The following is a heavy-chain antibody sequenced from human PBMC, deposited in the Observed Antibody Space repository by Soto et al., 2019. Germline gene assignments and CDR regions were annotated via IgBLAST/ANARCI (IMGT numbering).Heavy chain of an antibody. CDR2: INHSGST. V-gene: IGHV4-34*01. D-gene: IGHD1-26*01. Sequence: SETLSLTCAVYGGSFSGYYWSWIRQPPGKGLEWIGEINHSGSTNYNPSLKSRVTISVDTSKNQFSLKLSSVTAADTAVYYCARGDSGSYSNWFDPWGQGTLVTVSS. J-gene: IGHJ5*02. CDR3: ARGDSGSYSNWFDP. CDR1: GGSFSGYY.